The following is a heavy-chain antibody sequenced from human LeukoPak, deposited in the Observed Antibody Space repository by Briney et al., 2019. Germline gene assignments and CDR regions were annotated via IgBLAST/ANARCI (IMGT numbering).Heavy chain of an antibody. CDR1: GGSISSYY. CDR2: VYDSGST. D-gene: IGHD5-24*01. Sequence: SETLSLTCTVSGGSISSYYWSRIRQPPGKGLEWIGYVYDSGSTNYNPSLKSRVTISVDTSKNQFSLRLSSVTAADTAVYYCARERRDGYKVYFDYWGQGTLVTVSS. J-gene: IGHJ4*02. CDR3: ARERRDGYKVYFDY. V-gene: IGHV4-59*01.